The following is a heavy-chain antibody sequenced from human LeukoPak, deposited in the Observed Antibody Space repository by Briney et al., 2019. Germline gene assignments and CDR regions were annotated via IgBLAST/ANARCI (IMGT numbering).Heavy chain of an antibody. CDR3: ARDRGGRGWYEFDY. J-gene: IGHJ4*02. D-gene: IGHD6-19*01. Sequence: PGGSLRLSCAASGFTSRNYWMSGVREAPGKGLERVASIKEDGSEKNYVDSVMGRFTISRDTAKNSLYLQMNSLRAADTAVYYCARDRGGRGWYEFDYWGQGTLVTVSS. CDR1: GFTSRNYW. CDR2: IKEDGSEK. V-gene: IGHV3-7*01.